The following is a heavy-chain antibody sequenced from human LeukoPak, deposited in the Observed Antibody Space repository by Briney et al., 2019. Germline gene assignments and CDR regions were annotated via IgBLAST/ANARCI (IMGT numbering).Heavy chain of an antibody. V-gene: IGHV4-59*01. CDR1: GGSISSYY. Sequence: PSETLSLTCTVSGGSISSYYWSWIRQPPGKGLEWIGYIYYSGSTNYNPSLKSRVTISVDTSKNQFSLKLSSVTAVDTAVYYCAREVPYYYDSSGYYYYFDYWGQGTLVTVSS. CDR2: IYYSGST. J-gene: IGHJ4*02. D-gene: IGHD3-22*01. CDR3: AREVPYYYDSSGYYYYFDY.